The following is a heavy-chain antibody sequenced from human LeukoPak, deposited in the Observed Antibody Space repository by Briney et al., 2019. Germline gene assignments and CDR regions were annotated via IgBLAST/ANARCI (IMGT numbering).Heavy chain of an antibody. CDR1: GFTVSSTY. CDR2: IYSGGYT. J-gene: IGHJ4*01. V-gene: IGHV3-66*01. Sequence: GGSLGLSCAASGFTVSSTYLTWVRQAPGKGLERLSVIYSGGYTYYADSVKGRFFISRDISENMVYLQMNSLSVEDTAVYFCARGRPAHYFDSWGPGTLVTVS. CDR3: ARGRPAHYFDS. D-gene: IGHD6-6*01.